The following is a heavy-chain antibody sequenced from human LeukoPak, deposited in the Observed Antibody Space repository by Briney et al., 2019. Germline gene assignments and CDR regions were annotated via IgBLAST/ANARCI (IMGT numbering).Heavy chain of an antibody. J-gene: IGHJ6*03. Sequence: SATLSLTCAVYGGSFSAYYWSWIRQPPGKGLEWIGEINHSGSTNYNPSLKSRVTISVDTSKNQFSLKLTSVTAADTAVYYCARGPHLVRHYMDVWGKGTTVIVSS. D-gene: IGHD2-2*01. CDR3: ARGPHLVRHYMDV. CDR1: GGSFSAYY. V-gene: IGHV4-34*01. CDR2: INHSGST.